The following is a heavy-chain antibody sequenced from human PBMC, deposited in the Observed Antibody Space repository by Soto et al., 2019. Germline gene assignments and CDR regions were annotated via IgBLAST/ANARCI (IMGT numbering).Heavy chain of an antibody. CDR1: GASFNNNG. CDR3: ARVLYYGSGIYAPYGMDV. Sequence: QVQLVQSGAEVKKPGSSVKVSCKTSGASFNNNGIGWVRQAPVHGLEWMGGVSPPFRTSNYARKFQGKISITADASTGTVNMELSSLTSEDTAQYYCARVLYYGSGIYAPYGMDVWGQWTTVTVSS. CDR2: VSPPFRTS. V-gene: IGHV1-69*01. J-gene: IGHJ6*02. D-gene: IGHD3-10*01.